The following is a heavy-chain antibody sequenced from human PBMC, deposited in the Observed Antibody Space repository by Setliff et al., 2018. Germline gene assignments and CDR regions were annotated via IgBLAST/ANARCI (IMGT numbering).Heavy chain of an antibody. CDR2: IRFDGGNK. Sequence: GGSLRLSCAASGFTFSSYAMHWVRQAPGKGLEWVAIIRFDGGNKYYADSVKGRFTISRDNSKNTLYLQMNSLRAEDTAVYYCAKGTLASCNGLSCYPLDYWGQGTLVTVSS. CDR1: GFTFSSYA. D-gene: IGHD2-15*01. J-gene: IGHJ4*02. CDR3: AKGTLASCNGLSCYPLDY. V-gene: IGHV3-30*02.